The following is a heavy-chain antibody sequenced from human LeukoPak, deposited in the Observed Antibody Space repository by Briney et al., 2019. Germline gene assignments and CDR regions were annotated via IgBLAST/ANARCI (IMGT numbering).Heavy chain of an antibody. CDR1: GGSFSGYY. D-gene: IGHD3-16*01. V-gene: IGHV4-34*01. CDR3: ARGYGGIYYYYMDV. Sequence: SETLSLTCAVYGGSFSGYYWSWIRQPPGKGLEWIGEINHSGSINYGPSLKSRVTISVDTSKNQFSLKLRSVTAADTAVYYCARGYGGIYYYYMDVWGRGTTVTVSS. J-gene: IGHJ6*03. CDR2: INHSGSI.